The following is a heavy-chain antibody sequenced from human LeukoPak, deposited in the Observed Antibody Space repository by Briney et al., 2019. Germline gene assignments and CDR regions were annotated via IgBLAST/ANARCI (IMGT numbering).Heavy chain of an antibody. CDR1: GFTFSSYG. CDR3: AKESGSYCIDY. J-gene: IGHJ4*02. D-gene: IGHD1-26*01. CDR2: ISYDGSNK. Sequence: GGSLRVSCAASGFTFSSYGMHWVRQAPGKGLEWVAVISYDGSNKYYADSVKGRFTISGDNSKNTLYLQMNSLRAEDTAVYYCAKESGSYCIDYWGQGTLVTVSS. V-gene: IGHV3-30*18.